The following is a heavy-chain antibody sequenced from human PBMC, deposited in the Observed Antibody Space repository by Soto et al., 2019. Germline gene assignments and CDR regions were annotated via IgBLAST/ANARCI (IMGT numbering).Heavy chain of an antibody. J-gene: IGHJ5*02. CDR1: GGSISSSSYY. D-gene: IGHD6-13*01. Sequence: PSETLSLTCTVSGGSISSSSYYWGWIRQPPGKGLEWIGSIYYSGSTNYNPSLKSRVTISVDTSKNQFSLKLSSVTAADTAVYYCARHPTYSFNWFDPWGQGTLVTVSS. CDR3: ARHPTYSFNWFDP. V-gene: IGHV4-39*01. CDR2: IYYSGST.